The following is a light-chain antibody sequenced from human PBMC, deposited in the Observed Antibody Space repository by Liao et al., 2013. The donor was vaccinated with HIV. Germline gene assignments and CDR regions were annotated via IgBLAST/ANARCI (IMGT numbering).Light chain of an antibody. J-gene: IGLJ3*02. CDR1: KLGTKH. Sequence: SLELTQPPSVSVSPGQTASITCSGEKLGTKHVCWYQQKPGQSPALVIYQDTKRPSGIPERFTGSNSGDTATLTISGTQALDEADYYCQTWDSSTPVFGGGTKLTVL. CDR2: QDT. CDR3: QTWDSSTPV. V-gene: IGLV3-1*01.